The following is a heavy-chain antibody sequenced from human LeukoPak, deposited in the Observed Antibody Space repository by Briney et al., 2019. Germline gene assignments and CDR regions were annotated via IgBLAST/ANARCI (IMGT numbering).Heavy chain of an antibody. V-gene: IGHV1-2*02. D-gene: IGHD3-3*01. J-gene: IGHJ5*02. CDR1: GYTFTGYY. CDR3: ARGRKIRFLEWFPFDP. Sequence: ASVKVSCKASGYTFTGYYMHWVRQAPGQGLEWMGWINPNSGGTNYAQKFQGRVTMTRDTSISTAYMELSRLRSDDTAVYYCARGRKIRFLEWFPFDPWSQGTLVTVSS. CDR2: INPNSGGT.